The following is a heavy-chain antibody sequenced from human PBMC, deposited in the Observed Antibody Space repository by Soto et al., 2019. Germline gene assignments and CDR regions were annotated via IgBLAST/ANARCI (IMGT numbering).Heavy chain of an antibody. CDR3: ASPLRYSYGYWPMDY. J-gene: IGHJ4*02. CDR2: VNPDGTIT. CDR1: GYTCSHYW. V-gene: IGHV3-74*01. D-gene: IGHD5-18*01. Sequence: GGSLRLSCAASGYTCSHYWMHWVRQAPGKGLVWVSRVNPDGTITTYADSEKGRFTISRDNAKNTLYLQMNSLRAEDTAVYYCASPLRYSYGYWPMDYWGQGTLVTVSS.